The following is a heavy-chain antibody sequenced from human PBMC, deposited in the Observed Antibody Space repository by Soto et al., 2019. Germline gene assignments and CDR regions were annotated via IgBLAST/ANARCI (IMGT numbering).Heavy chain of an antibody. J-gene: IGHJ3*02. Sequence: QITLKESGPTLVNPTQTLTLTCTFSGFSLSTSGVGVGWIRQPPGKALEWLALIYWDDDKRYSPSLKSRLTITNDTSKNQVVLTMTNMEPVDTSTPSCAHSVVVVAGDTFDIWGQGTMVTVSS. V-gene: IGHV2-5*02. CDR3: AHSVVVVAGDTFDI. CDR2: IYWDDDK. CDR1: GFSLSTSGVG. D-gene: IGHD2-15*01.